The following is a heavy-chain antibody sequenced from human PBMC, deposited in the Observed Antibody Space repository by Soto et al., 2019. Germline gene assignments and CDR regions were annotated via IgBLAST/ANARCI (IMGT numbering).Heavy chain of an antibody. CDR3: AKDRFGEYFYYGMDV. Sequence: EVQLLESGGGLVQPGGSLRLSCAASGFTFSSYAMNWVRQAPGKGLEWVSGISGSGGGTYYADSVKGRFTISRDNSKNTLYLQMNSLRAEDTAVYYCAKDRFGEYFYYGMDVWGQGTTVTVSS. CDR1: GFTFSSYA. J-gene: IGHJ6*02. D-gene: IGHD3-10*01. V-gene: IGHV3-23*01. CDR2: ISGSGGGT.